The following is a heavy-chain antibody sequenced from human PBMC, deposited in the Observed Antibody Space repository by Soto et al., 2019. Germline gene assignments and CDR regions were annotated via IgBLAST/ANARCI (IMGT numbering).Heavy chain of an antibody. CDR3: ARALLWFGELLGAFDI. CDR1: GGSISSGGYY. J-gene: IGHJ3*02. Sequence: QVQLQESGPGLVKPSQTLSLTCTVSGGSISSGGYYWSWIRQHPGKGLEWIGYIYYSGSTYYNPSLKSRVTISVDTSKNQFSLKLSSVTAADTAVYYCARALLWFGELLGAFDIWGQGTMVTVAS. D-gene: IGHD3-10*01. V-gene: IGHV4-31*03. CDR2: IYYSGST.